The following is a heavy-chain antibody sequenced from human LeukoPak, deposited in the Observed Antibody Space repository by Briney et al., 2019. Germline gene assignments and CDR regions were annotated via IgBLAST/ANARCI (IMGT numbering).Heavy chain of an antibody. CDR3: AKGGTSRMRDWFDP. V-gene: IGHV3-30*02. D-gene: IGHD2-2*01. Sequence: GGSLRLSCAASGFTFSSYGMHWVRQAPGKGLEWVAFIRYDGSNKYYADSVKGRFTISRDNSKNTLYLQMNSLRAEDTAVYYCAKGGTSRMRDWFDPWGQGTLVTVSS. J-gene: IGHJ5*02. CDR1: GFTFSSYG. CDR2: IRYDGSNK.